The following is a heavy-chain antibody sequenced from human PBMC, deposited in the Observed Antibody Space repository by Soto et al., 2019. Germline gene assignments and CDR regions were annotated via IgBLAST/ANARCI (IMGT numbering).Heavy chain of an antibody. D-gene: IGHD3-3*01. Sequence: SETLSLTCAVYGGSFSGYYWSWIRQPPGKGLEWIGEINHSGSTNYNPSLKSRVTISVDTSKNQLSLKLSSVTAADTAVYYCARGANRITIFGVVNRYFDYWGQGTLVTVSS. V-gene: IGHV4-34*01. CDR3: ARGANRITIFGVVNRYFDY. CDR1: GGSFSGYY. CDR2: INHSGST. J-gene: IGHJ4*02.